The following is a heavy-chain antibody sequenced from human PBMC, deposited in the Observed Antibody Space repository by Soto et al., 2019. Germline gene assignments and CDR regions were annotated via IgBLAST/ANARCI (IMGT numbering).Heavy chain of an antibody. Sequence: HLVQSGPEVKKPGASITVSCKTSGDTFTNFVLSWVRQAPGQGLQWMGWIATYNSNRNYAPKFQGRLTLTTDTSTSTAYMELKNLGYDDTAVYYCARVVRGVVNWFDPWRQGTLVTVSS. CDR3: ARVVRGVVNWFDP. V-gene: IGHV1-18*01. CDR1: GDTFTNFV. D-gene: IGHD3-10*01. J-gene: IGHJ5*02. CDR2: IATYNSNR.